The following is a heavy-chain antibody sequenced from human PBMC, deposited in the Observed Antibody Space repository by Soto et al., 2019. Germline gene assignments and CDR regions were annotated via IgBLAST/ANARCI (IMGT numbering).Heavy chain of an antibody. V-gene: IGHV2-5*01. D-gene: IGHD2-8*01. CDR2: IYWNDDK. CDR1: GFSLSTSGVG. Sequence: QITLKESGPTLVKPTQPLTLTCTFSGFSLSTSGVGVGWIRQPPGKALEWLALIYWNDDKRYSPSLKSRLTITKDTSKNQVVLTMTNMDPVDTATYYCAHRGRYCTNGVCYYYYGMDVWGQGTTVTVSS. CDR3: AHRGRYCTNGVCYYYYGMDV. J-gene: IGHJ6*02.